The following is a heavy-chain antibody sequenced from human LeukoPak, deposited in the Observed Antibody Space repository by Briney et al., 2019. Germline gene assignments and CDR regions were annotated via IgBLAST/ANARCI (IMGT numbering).Heavy chain of an antibody. CDR3: AKDSSMARTAFDY. CDR2: ISGSGGST. V-gene: IGHV3-23*01. J-gene: IGHJ4*02. D-gene: IGHD2/OR15-2a*01. CDR1: GFTFVDFG. Sequence: PGGSLRLSCETSGFTFVDFGLSWVRQAPGKGLEWVSAISGSGGSTYYADSVKGRFTISRDNSKNTLYLQMNSLRAEDTAVYYCAKDSSMARTAFDYWGQGTLVTVSS.